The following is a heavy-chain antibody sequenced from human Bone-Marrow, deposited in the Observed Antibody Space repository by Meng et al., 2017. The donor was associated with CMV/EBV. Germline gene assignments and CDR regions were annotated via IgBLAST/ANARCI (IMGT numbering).Heavy chain of an antibody. Sequence: SETLSLTCTVSGGSISSSSYYWGWIRQPPGKGLEWIGSIYYSGSTYYNPSLKSRVTISVDTSKNQFSLKLSSVTAADTAVYYCARDDAWRYYGIDFWGPGTTVTVSS. J-gene: IGHJ6*02. CDR2: IYYSGST. D-gene: IGHD3-3*01. V-gene: IGHV4-39*07. CDR3: ARDDAWRYYGIDF. CDR1: GGSISSSSYY.